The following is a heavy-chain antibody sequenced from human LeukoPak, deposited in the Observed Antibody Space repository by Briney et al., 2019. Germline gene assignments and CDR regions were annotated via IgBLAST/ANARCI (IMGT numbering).Heavy chain of an antibody. V-gene: IGHV3-7*01. D-gene: IGHD2-15*01. CDR1: GFTFSSYG. CDR2: IKQDGSEK. J-gene: IGHJ5*02. CDR3: ARAGLGYCSGGSCSDNWFDP. Sequence: PGGSLRLSCAASGFTFSSYGVHWVRQAPGKGLEWVANIKQDGSEKYYVDSVKGRFTISRDNAKNSLYLQMNSLRAEDTAVYYCARAGLGYCSGGSCSDNWFDPWGQGTLVTVSS.